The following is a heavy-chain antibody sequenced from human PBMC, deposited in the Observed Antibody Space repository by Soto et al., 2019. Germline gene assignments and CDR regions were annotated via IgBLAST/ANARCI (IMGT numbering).Heavy chain of an antibody. D-gene: IGHD4-17*01. J-gene: IGHJ4*02. V-gene: IGHV1-69*01. CDR3: ARGIYPDGPTDDYINSPPLI. CDR1: GGTFSIFA. Sequence: QVQLVQSGAEIKRPGSSVKVSCKASGGTFSIFAINWVRQAPGHGLEWMGGIIPLFGEANYARKFQGRLTVTADESTTTAFMELSRLRSDDTAVYYCARGIYPDGPTDDYINSPPLIWGQGTLVTVSS. CDR2: IIPLFGEA.